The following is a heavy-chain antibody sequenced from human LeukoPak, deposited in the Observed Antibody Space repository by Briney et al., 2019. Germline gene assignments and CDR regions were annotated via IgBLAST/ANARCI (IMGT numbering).Heavy chain of an antibody. D-gene: IGHD3-22*01. CDR2: IFYSGST. V-gene: IGHV4-59*08. CDR3: ARHGTSRITMNH. J-gene: IGHJ4*02. Sequence: SETLSLTCTVAGGYVSGYYWSWIRQPPGEGLEWIGYIFYSGSTNYNPSLKSRVTISVDTSKNQFSLKLSSVTAADTAVYYCARHGTSRITMNHWGQGTLVTVSS. CDR1: GGYVSGYY.